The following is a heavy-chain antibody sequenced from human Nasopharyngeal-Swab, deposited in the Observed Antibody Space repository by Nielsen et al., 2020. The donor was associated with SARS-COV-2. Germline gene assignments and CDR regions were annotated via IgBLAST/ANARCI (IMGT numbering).Heavy chain of an antibody. CDR1: RGTFSGYS. V-gene: IGHV4-34*01. Sequence: SETLSLTCAVYRGTFSGYSWSWIRQAPGKGLEWIGGINHSGSTNYNPSLKSRVTLSVDTSMNQVSLEVSSVTAADTAVYYCARGLSGIVPAPILGLGPYYYYYYMDVWGKGTTVTVSS. CDR3: ARGLSGIVPAPILGLGPYYYYYYMDV. CDR2: INHSGST. D-gene: IGHD2-2*01. J-gene: IGHJ6*03.